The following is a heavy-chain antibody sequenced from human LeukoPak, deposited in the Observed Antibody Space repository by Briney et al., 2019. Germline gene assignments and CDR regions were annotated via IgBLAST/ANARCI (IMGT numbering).Heavy chain of an antibody. D-gene: IGHD2-21*02. CDR2: IHHTGNT. J-gene: IGHJ5*02. V-gene: IGHV4-59*02. Sequence: SETLSLTCSVSSGSVTTHWWNWIRQTPGKGLESIGYIHHTGNTKYNPSLKGRVSMSVDTSKNHFSLKLTSVTPADTAVYYCARQTVVVPGPWFDPWGQGILVTVSS. CDR3: ARQTVVVPGPWFDP. CDR1: SGSVTTHW.